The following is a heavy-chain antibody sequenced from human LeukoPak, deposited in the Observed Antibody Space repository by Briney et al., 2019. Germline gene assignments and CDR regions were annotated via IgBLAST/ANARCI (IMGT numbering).Heavy chain of an antibody. J-gene: IGHJ4*02. Sequence: GGSLRLSCAASGFTFISYSMNWVRQAPGKGLEWVSSISSSSSYIFYADSVKGRFTISRDNAKNSLYQQMDSLRAEDTAVYYCARGFGSSWFYFDYWGQGTLVTVSS. CDR2: ISSSSSYI. CDR3: ARGFGSSWFYFDY. CDR1: GFTFISYS. V-gene: IGHV3-21*01. D-gene: IGHD6-13*01.